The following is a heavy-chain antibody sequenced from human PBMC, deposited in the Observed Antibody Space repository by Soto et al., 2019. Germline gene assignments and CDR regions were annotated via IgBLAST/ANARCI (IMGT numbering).Heavy chain of an antibody. CDR3: ARGGADTAMVDP. D-gene: IGHD5-18*01. V-gene: IGHV4-59*01. J-gene: IGHJ5*02. Sequence: WQPLSVPSTVAGGSIRSYYWTWIRHPQGKGLEWLGYIFYSGSTFYNPALMSRVTMSIHRSKSQFSLKLTSVTAADTAVDDCARGGADTAMVDPWGQGTLVTVSS. CDR1: GGSIRSYY. CDR2: IFYSGST.